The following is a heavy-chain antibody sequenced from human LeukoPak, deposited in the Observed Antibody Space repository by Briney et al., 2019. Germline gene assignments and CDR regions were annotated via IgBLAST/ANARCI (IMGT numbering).Heavy chain of an antibody. CDR1: GFTFSSYW. V-gene: IGHV3-74*01. CDR2: VNSDGTNT. J-gene: IGHJ5*02. D-gene: IGHD2-2*01. Sequence: PGGSLRLSCAASGFTFSSYWMYWVRQAPGKGLVWVSRVNSDGTNTGYADSVKGRFTISRDNAKNTLYLQMNSLRAEDTAVYYCTRAARSGCSATSCNSWFDPWGQGTLVTVSS. CDR3: TRAARSGCSATSCNSWFDP.